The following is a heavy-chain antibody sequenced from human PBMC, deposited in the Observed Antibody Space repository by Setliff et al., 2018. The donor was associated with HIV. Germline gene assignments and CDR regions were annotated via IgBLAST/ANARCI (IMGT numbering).Heavy chain of an antibody. V-gene: IGHV4-61*02. D-gene: IGHD3-16*01. Sequence: SETLSLTCTVSGDSVTSDSYYWNWIRQPAGKTLEWIGRIYFSGSTNYNPSLKSRVTISIDTSKNQLSLKLSSVTAADTAVYYCARDWAAPYYYDMDVWGQGTTVTVSS. CDR2: IYFSGST. J-gene: IGHJ6*02. CDR1: GDSVTSDSYY. CDR3: ARDWAAPYYYDMDV.